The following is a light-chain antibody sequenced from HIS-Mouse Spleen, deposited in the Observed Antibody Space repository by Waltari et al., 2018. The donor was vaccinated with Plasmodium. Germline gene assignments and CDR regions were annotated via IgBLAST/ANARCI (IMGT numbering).Light chain of an antibody. CDR3: QVWDSSSDHVV. V-gene: IGLV3-21*02. J-gene: IGLJ2*01. Sequence: SYVLTQPPSVSVAPGQTARITCGGNNIGSKRVHWYQQKPGQAPGLVVYDDSDRPPGIPERFSGSNSGNTATLTISRVEAGDEADYYCQVWDSSSDHVVFGGGTKLTVL. CDR1: NIGSKR. CDR2: DDS.